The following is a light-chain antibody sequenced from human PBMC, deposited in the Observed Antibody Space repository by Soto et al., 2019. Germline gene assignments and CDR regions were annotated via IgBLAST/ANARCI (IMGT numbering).Light chain of an antibody. CDR2: SDN. CDR3: AVWDASLNGPV. V-gene: IGLV1-44*01. CDR1: ASNIGRNT. J-gene: IGLJ3*02. Sequence: QSVLTQPPSASGTPGQRGTISCSGGASNIGRNTVNWYQDLPGTAPKLLMSSDNKRPSGVPDRFSGSKSGTSASLAISGLQSEDEADYYCAVWDASLNGPVFGGGTQLTVL.